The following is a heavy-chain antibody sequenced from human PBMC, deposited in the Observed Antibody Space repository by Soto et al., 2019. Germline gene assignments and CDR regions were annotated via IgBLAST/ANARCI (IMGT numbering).Heavy chain of an antibody. CDR3: ARGDYYDIHDY. J-gene: IGHJ4*02. V-gene: IGHV1-3*01. CDR2: INAGNGNT. Sequence: QVQLVQSGAEVKKPGASVKVSCKASGYTFTNYAMHWVRQAPGQRLEWMGWINAGNGNTKYSQKFQGRVTLTRDTSASTAYMELISLRSEDTAVYYCARGDYYDIHDYWGQGTLVTVSS. CDR1: GYTFTNYA. D-gene: IGHD3-22*01.